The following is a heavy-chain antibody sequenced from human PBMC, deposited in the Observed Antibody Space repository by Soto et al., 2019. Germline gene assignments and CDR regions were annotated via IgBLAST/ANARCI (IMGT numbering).Heavy chain of an antibody. V-gene: IGHV1-69*01. CDR2: FTHLDGGT. CDR1: EGTFRRLG. Sequence: LVQSGAEVKKPGSSVRVSCKPSEGTFRRLGIRWVRQAPGQGLAWRGGFTHLDGGTRYEHKFQGRVTITADEYPTTASESTTTAYMELNSLRSDDTAVYYCARDPDLRIVGTTYGMDVWGQGTTVTVSS. J-gene: IGHJ6*02. CDR3: ARDPDLRIVGTTYGMDV. D-gene: IGHD1-26*01.